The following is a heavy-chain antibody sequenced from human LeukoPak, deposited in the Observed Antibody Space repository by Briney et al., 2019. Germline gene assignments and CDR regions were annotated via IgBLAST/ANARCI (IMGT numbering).Heavy chain of an antibody. CDR1: GYTFIIYY. Sequence: GSVKVSCKASGYTFIIYYMHWVRQAPGQGLERMGLINPSGGTTIYTQTFQGRGTMTRDTSTSTVFMELSSLRSEDTAVYYCARESSPGIGDYGRKNWFDPWGQGTLVIVSS. CDR3: ARESSPGIGDYGRKNWFDP. J-gene: IGHJ5*02. V-gene: IGHV1-46*01. D-gene: IGHD4-17*01. CDR2: INPSGGTT.